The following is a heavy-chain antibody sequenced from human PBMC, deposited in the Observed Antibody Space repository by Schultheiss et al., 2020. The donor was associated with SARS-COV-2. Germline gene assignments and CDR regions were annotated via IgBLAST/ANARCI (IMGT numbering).Heavy chain of an antibody. J-gene: IGHJ4*02. CDR2: INHSGST. D-gene: IGHD4-23*01. CDR1: GGSISSYY. Sequence: SETLSLTCTVSGGSISSYYWSWIWQPPGKGLEWIGEINHSGSTNYNPSLKSRVTISVDTSKNQFSLKLSSVTAADTAVYYCARDGSVVTSPFDYWGQGTLVTVSS. V-gene: IGHV4-59*01. CDR3: ARDGSVVTSPFDY.